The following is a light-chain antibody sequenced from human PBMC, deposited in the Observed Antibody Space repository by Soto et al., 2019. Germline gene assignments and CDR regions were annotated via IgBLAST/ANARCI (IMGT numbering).Light chain of an antibody. V-gene: IGLV2-23*01. Sequence: QSVLTQPASVSGSPGQSITISCTGTSSDVGSYNLVSWYQQHPGKAPKLMIYEGSKRPSGVSNRFSGSKSGNTASLTISGLQAEDEADYYCCSYAGPARVFGGGTKVTVL. CDR3: CSYAGPARV. CDR1: SSDVGSYNL. CDR2: EGS. J-gene: IGLJ3*02.